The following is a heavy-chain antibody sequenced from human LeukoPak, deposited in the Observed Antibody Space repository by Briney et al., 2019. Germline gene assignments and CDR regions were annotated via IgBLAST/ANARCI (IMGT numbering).Heavy chain of an antibody. J-gene: IGHJ4*02. CDR3: ARIELRLGELSHLDRGFDY. D-gene: IGHD3-16*02. Sequence: GESLKISCQGSGYSFTSYWIGWVRQMPGKGLEWMGIIYPGDSDTRYSPSFQGQVTILADKSISTAYLQWSSLKASDTAMYYCARIELRLGELSHLDRGFDYWAREPWSPSPQ. CDR1: GYSFTSYW. V-gene: IGHV5-51*01. CDR2: IYPGDSDT.